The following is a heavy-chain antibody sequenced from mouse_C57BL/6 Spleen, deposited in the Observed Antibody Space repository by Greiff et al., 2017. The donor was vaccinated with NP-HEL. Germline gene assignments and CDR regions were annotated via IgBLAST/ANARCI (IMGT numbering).Heavy chain of an antibody. CDR1: GYAFSSSW. V-gene: IGHV1-82*01. J-gene: IGHJ3*01. CDR3: ARGTIYYDYDAFAD. D-gene: IGHD2-4*01. Sequence: VKLMESGPELVKPGASVKISCKASGYAFSSSWMNWVKQRPGKGLEWIGRIYPGDGDTNYNGKFKGKATLTADKSSSTAYMQLSSLTSEDSAVYFCARGTIYYDYDAFADWGQGTLVTVAA. CDR2: IYPGDGDT.